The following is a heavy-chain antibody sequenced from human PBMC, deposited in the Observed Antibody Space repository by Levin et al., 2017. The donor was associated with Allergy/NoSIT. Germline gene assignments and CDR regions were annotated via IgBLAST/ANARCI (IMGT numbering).Heavy chain of an antibody. CDR1: GFSFSSYG. D-gene: IGHD3-3*01. V-gene: IGHV3-30*18. J-gene: IGHJ3*02. CDR3: AKDAKLFWSGYDRSRDAFDI. Sequence: GGSLRLSCAASGFSFSSYGMHWVRQAPGKGLEWVTFISYDGSNKYYTDSVKGRFTIARDNSKNTLYLQMNSLRAEDTALYYCAKDAKLFWSGYDRSRDAFDIWGQGTMVTVSS. CDR2: ISYDGSNK.